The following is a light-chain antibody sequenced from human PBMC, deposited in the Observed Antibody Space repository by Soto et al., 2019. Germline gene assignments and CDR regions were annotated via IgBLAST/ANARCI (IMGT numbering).Light chain of an antibody. V-gene: IGKV3D-20*02. Sequence: EIVLTQSPGTLSLSPGERATLSCGASQSVGSSYLAWYLQKPGQAPRLLIYGASDRATGIPGRFSGSGSGTDFTLTISRLEPEDFAVYYCQQRSDWPWTFGQGTRLEIK. CDR1: QSVGSSY. J-gene: IGKJ5*01. CDR3: QQRSDWPWT. CDR2: GAS.